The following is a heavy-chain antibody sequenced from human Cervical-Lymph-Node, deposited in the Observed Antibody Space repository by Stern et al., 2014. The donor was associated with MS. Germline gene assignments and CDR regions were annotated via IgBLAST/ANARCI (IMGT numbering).Heavy chain of an antibody. CDR1: GFTFSSYA. D-gene: IGHD6-13*01. CDR2: ISSSGGST. J-gene: IGHJ6*02. CDR3: AKCVAAAGYYYGMDV. Sequence: EVQLVESGGGLVQPGGSLRLSCAASGFTFSSYAMSWVRQAPGKGLAWVSAISSSGGSTYYADSVKGRFTISRDNSKNTLYLQMNSLRAEDTAVYYCAKCVAAAGYYYGMDVWGQGTTVTVSS. V-gene: IGHV3-23*04.